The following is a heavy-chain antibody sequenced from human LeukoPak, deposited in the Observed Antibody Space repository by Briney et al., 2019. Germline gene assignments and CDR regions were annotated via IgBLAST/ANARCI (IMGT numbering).Heavy chain of an antibody. CDR2: IYYSGST. D-gene: IGHD3-10*01. CDR3: ARHGKVRPLRSPFDAFDI. J-gene: IGHJ3*02. Sequence: MASETLSLTCTVSGGSISSSSYYWGWIRQPPGKGLEWIGSIYYSGSTYYNPSLKSRVTISVDTSKNQFSLKLSSVTAADTAVYYCARHGKVRPLRSPFDAFDIWGQGTMVTVSS. V-gene: IGHV4-39*01. CDR1: GGSISSSSYY.